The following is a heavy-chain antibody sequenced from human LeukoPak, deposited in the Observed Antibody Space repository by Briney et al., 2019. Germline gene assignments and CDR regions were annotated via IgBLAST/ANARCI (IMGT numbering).Heavy chain of an antibody. CDR2: IKEDGSEK. V-gene: IGHV3-7*03. CDR3: ARRRRDYYDVDY. CDR1: GFTFNSSP. Sequence: GGSLRLSCAASGFTFNSSPMTWVRQAPGKGLEWVANIKEDGSEKYYVDSVKGRFTISRDNAKTSLYLQMNSLRAEDTAVYYCARRRRDYYDVDYWGQGTLVTVSS. D-gene: IGHD3-22*01. J-gene: IGHJ4*02.